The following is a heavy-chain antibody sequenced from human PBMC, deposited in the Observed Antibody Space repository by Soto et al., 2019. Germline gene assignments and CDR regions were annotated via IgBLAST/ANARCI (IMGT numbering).Heavy chain of an antibody. CDR1: GYTFTNYW. J-gene: IGHJ6*02. CDR2: IYTGDADT. Sequence: GESLKISCKGFGYTFTNYWIGWVRQMPGKGPEWMGIIYTGDADTKDNPSFQGQVTISADKSITTTYLQWSSLKASDTAIYYCAASIFYYGMDVWGQGTTVTVSS. V-gene: IGHV5-51*01. CDR3: AASIFYYGMDV.